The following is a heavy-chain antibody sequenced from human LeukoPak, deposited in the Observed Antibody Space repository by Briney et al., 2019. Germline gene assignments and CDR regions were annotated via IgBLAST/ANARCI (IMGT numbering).Heavy chain of an antibody. D-gene: IGHD3-16*01. CDR1: GFTFSRYW. V-gene: IGHV3-7*01. CDR3: TRRLDE. Sequence: GSLRLSCAASGFTFSRYWMTWVRQAPGKGLEWVANIKQDGSKKYYVDSVKGRFTISRDNAQNSLYLQMNGLRVEDTAVYYCTRRLDEWGQGTLVTVSS. J-gene: IGHJ4*02. CDR2: IKQDGSKK.